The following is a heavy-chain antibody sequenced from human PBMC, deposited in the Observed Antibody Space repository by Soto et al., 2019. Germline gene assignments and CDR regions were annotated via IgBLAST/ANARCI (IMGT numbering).Heavy chain of an antibody. J-gene: IGHJ6*02. CDR3: ARDLTAAINPAYGMDV. Sequence: SLRLSCAASGFTFSSYGMHWVRQAPGKGLEWVAVIWYDGSNKYYADSVKGRFTISRDNSKNTLYLQMNSLRAEDTAVYYCARDLTAAINPAYGMDVWGQGTTVTVSS. CDR1: GFTFSSYG. CDR2: IWYDGSNK. V-gene: IGHV3-33*01. D-gene: IGHD2-2*02.